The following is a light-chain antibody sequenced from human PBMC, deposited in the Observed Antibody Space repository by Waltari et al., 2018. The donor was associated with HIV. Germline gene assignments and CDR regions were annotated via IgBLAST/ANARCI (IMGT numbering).Light chain of an antibody. CDR2: GVS. CDR1: QSVGKF. J-gene: IGKJ1*01. CDR3: QQFNFWPRT. Sequence: EIVMTQSPVTLSVSPGDRATLSCRASQSVGKFFPWYQQRPGQAPRLLMHGVSNRAAGVPARFVGSGSGTEVNLTISSLQSDDSAVYFCQQFNFWPRTFGQGTKVEV. V-gene: IGKV3-15*01.